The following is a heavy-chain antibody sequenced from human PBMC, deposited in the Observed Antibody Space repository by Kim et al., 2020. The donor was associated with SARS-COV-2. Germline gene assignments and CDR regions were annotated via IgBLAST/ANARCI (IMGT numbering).Heavy chain of an antibody. D-gene: IGHD3-10*01. J-gene: IGHJ3*02. V-gene: IGHV1-18*01. Sequence: ASVKVSCKASGYTFTSYGINWVRQAPGQGLEWMGWISAYNGNTNYAQKLQGRVNMTTDTSTSTAYMELRSLRSDDTAVYYCARDRSMVRGQDAFDIWGQGTMVAVSS. CDR2: ISAYNGNT. CDR1: GYTFTSYG. CDR3: ARDRSMVRGQDAFDI.